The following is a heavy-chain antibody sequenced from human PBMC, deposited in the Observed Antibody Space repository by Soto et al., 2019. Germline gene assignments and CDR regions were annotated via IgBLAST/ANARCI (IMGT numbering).Heavy chain of an antibody. CDR3: ARHQTKAACAYDSVWGSYRYTDAPFDY. D-gene: IGHD3-16*02. J-gene: IGHJ4*02. Sequence: GESLKISCKGSGYSFTSYWIGWGRQMPGKGLEWMGIIYPGDSDTRYSTSFQGQVTISAVKSISTAYLHWTSLKASETVMYYCARHQTKAACAYDSVWGSYRYTDAPFDYWGQGTLVTVSS. V-gene: IGHV5-51*01. CDR2: IYPGDSDT. CDR1: GYSFTSYW.